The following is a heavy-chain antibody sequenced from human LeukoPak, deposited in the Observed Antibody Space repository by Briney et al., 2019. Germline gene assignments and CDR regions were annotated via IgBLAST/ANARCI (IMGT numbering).Heavy chain of an antibody. CDR2: ISSSSSTI. V-gene: IGHV3-48*04. D-gene: IGHD6-13*01. J-gene: IGHJ1*01. CDR3: AKDLPTAAAFGGNFQH. Sequence: SGGSLRLSCAASGFTFSSYSMNWVRQAPGKGLEWVSYISSSSSTIYYADSVKGRFTISRDNAKNSLYLQMNSLRAEDTAVYYCAKDLPTAAAFGGNFQHWGQGTLVTVSS. CDR1: GFTFSSYS.